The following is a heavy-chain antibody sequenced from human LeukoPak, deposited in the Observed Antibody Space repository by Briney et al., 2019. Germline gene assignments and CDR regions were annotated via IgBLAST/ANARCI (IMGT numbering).Heavy chain of an antibody. CDR2: IYYSGST. CDR3: ARAGAGATYYFDY. D-gene: IGHD1-26*01. CDR1: GGSISSYY. V-gene: IGHV4-59*01. Sequence: PSETLSLTCTVSGGSISSYYWSWIRQPPGKGLEWIGYIYYSGSTNYNPSLKSRVTISVDTSKNQFSLKLSSVTAADTAVYYCARAGAGATYYFDYWGQGTLVTVSS. J-gene: IGHJ4*02.